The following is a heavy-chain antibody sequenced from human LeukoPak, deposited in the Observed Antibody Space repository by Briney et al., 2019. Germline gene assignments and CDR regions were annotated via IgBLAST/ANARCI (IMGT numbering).Heavy chain of an antibody. D-gene: IGHD6-6*01. CDR2: ISAYNGNT. Sequence: ASVKVSCKASGYTFTSYGISWVRQAPGQGLEWMGWISAYNGNTNYAQKLQGRVTMTTDTSTSTAYMELRSLRSDDTAVYYCARVPATWFQKQLGTTKYYYYYMDVWGKGTTVTVSS. CDR1: GYTFTSYG. V-gene: IGHV1-18*01. CDR3: ARVPATWFQKQLGTTKYYYYYMDV. J-gene: IGHJ6*03.